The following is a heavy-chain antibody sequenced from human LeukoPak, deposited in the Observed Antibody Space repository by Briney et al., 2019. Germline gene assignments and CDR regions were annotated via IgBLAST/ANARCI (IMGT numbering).Heavy chain of an antibody. Sequence: TGGSLRLSCAASGFSFSDYAITWVRQAPGKGLAWVSAITRSGGTTYYADSVKGRFTISRDNSKNTLFLQMNSLRAEDTAVYYCAKRWQGNSRALDYWGQGTLVTVSS. D-gene: IGHD4-23*01. CDR2: ITRSGGTT. CDR1: GFSFSDYA. CDR3: AKRWQGNSRALDY. J-gene: IGHJ4*02. V-gene: IGHV3-23*01.